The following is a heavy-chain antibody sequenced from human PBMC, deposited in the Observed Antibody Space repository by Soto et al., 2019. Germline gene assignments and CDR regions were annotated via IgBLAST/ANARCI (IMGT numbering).Heavy chain of an antibody. CDR3: ARSNILTGYYRGTGGFDP. V-gene: IGHV4-4*02. CDR1: GGSISSSNW. D-gene: IGHD3-9*01. J-gene: IGHJ5*02. CDR2: IYHSGST. Sequence: AETLSLTCAVSGGSISSSNWLRVVRQPRGEVLEWIGEIYHSGSTNYNPSLKSRVTISVDKSKNQFSLKLSSVTAADTAVYYCARSNILTGYYRGTGGFDPWGQGTLVTVSS.